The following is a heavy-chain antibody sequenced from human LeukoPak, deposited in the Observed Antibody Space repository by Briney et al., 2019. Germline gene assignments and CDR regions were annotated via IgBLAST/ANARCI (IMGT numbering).Heavy chain of an antibody. CDR3: AREGTDDAFDI. CDR1: GRSFSGYY. J-gene: IGHJ3*02. V-gene: IGHV4-34*01. D-gene: IGHD1-1*01. CDR2: INHSGST. Sequence: ASETLSLTCAVYGRSFSGYYWSWIRQPPGKGLEWIGEINHSGSTNYNPSLKSRVTISVDTSKNQFSLKLSSVTAADTAVYYCAREGTDDAFDIWGQGTMVTVSS.